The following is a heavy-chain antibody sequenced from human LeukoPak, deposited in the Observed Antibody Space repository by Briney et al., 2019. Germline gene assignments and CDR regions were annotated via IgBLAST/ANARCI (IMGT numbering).Heavy chain of an antibody. D-gene: IGHD3-22*01. CDR3: ARHGPARYYDSSGYYRGAFDI. Sequence: GGSLRLSCAASGFTFSSYAMHWVRQAPGKGPEWVAVISYDGSNKYYADSVKGRFTISRDNSKNTLYLQMNSLRAEDTAVYYCARHGPARYYDSSGYYRGAFDIWGQGTMVTVSS. J-gene: IGHJ3*02. CDR2: ISYDGSNK. V-gene: IGHV3-30-3*01. CDR1: GFTFSSYA.